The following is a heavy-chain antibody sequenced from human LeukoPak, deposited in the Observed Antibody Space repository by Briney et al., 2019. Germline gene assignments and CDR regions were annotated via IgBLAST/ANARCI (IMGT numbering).Heavy chain of an antibody. CDR1: GGSISSSSYY. D-gene: IGHD4-17*01. Sequence: PSQTLSLTCTVSGGSISSSSYYWGWIRQPPGKGLEWIGSIYYSGSTYYNPSLKSRVTISVDTSKNQFSLKLSSVTAADTAVYYCARSPGDYGDYRGFDPWGQGTLVTVSS. CDR2: IYYSGST. V-gene: IGHV4-39*01. CDR3: ARSPGDYGDYRGFDP. J-gene: IGHJ5*02.